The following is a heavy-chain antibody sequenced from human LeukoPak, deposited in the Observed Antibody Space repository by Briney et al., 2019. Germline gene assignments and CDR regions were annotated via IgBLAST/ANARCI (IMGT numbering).Heavy chain of an antibody. V-gene: IGHV3-48*01. D-gene: IGHD2-8*01. J-gene: IGHJ4*02. Sequence: PGGSLRLSCAASGFNFSTYNVNWVRQAPGKGLDWVSYISSSSRTRYYADSVKGRFTISRDNSKNTLYLQMNSLRAEDTAVYYCARDRAQYEPPGYWGQGTLVTVSS. CDR3: ARDRAQYEPPGY. CDR2: ISSSSRTR. CDR1: GFNFSTYN.